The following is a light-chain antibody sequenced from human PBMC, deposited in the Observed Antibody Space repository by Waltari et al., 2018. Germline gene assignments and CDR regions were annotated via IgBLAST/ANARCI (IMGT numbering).Light chain of an antibody. V-gene: IGKV1-39*01. CDR1: QTISSY. CDR3: QQSFSKPWT. Sequence: DIQMTQSPSSLSAYVGDRVTITCRASQTISSYLNWYQQKPGKAPNLLIYAASSLQSGVPSRFSGSGSGTDFTLTISSLQPEDFATYYCQQSFSKPWTFGQGTKVEIK. J-gene: IGKJ1*01. CDR2: AAS.